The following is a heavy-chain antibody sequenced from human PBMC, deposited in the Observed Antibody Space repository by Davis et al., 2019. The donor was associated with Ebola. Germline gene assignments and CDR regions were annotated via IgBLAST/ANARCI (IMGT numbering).Heavy chain of an antibody. V-gene: IGHV3-48*04. CDR1: GFTFSKHW. J-gene: IGHJ4*02. Sequence: GESLKISCAASGFTFSKHWMAWVRQAPGKGLEWIAYIGPSGNSFYCADSVKGRFTISRDNAKNSLYLQMNSLRAEDTAVYYCASHSGWRNDYWGQGTLVTVSS. D-gene: IGHD6-19*01. CDR2: IGPSGNSF. CDR3: ASHSGWRNDY.